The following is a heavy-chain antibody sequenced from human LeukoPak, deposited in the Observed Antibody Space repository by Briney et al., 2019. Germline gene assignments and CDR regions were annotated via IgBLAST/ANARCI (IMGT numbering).Heavy chain of an antibody. J-gene: IGHJ4*02. D-gene: IGHD7-27*01. CDR1: GYTFTSYG. V-gene: IGHV1-18*01. CDR2: ISAYNGNT. Sequence: ASVKVSCKASGYTFTSYGISWVRQAPGQGLEWMGWISAYNGNTNYAQKLQGRVTMTTDTSTSTAYMGLRSLRSDDTAVYYCARDDAWGSRVRSVDWGQGTLVTVSS. CDR3: ARDDAWGSRVRSVD.